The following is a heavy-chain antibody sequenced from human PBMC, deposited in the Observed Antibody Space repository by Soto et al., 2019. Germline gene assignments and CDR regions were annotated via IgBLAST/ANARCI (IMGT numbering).Heavy chain of an antibody. D-gene: IGHD4-17*01. V-gene: IGHV1-8*01. CDR3: ARAGRDYGGNSYYYYGMDV. J-gene: IGHJ6*02. CDR1: GYTFTSYD. Sequence: ALVKVSCKASGYTFTSYDINLVRQATGQGLEWMGWMNPNSGNTGYAQKFQGRVTMTRNTSISTAYMELSSLRSEDTAVYYCARAGRDYGGNSYYYYGMDVWGQGTTVTVSS. CDR2: MNPNSGNT.